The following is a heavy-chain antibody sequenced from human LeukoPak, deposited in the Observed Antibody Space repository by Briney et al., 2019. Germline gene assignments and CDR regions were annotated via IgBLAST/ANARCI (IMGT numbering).Heavy chain of an antibody. CDR3: ARDSTSGFDI. Sequence: SQTLSLTCTVSGGSISSYYWSWIRQPPGKGLEWIGYIYYSGSTNYNPSLKSRVTISVDTSKNQFSLKLSSVTAADTAVYYCARDSTSGFDIWGQGTMVTVSS. CDR1: GGSISSYY. D-gene: IGHD3-3*01. J-gene: IGHJ3*02. CDR2: IYYSGST. V-gene: IGHV4-59*01.